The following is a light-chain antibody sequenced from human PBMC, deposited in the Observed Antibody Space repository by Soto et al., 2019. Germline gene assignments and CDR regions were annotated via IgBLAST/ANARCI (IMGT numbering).Light chain of an antibody. CDR3: AAWDDSLYGGR. CDR2: NTN. CDR1: SSNIRSNT. Sequence: QSVLTQPPSASGAPGQRVTISWSGSSSNIRSNTVNWYQQLPGTAPTLLIYNTNQRPSGVPDRFSGSKSAASASLAISGLQSEDEADYYGAAWDDSLYGGRLGTGTNRTVL. V-gene: IGLV1-44*01. J-gene: IGLJ1*01.